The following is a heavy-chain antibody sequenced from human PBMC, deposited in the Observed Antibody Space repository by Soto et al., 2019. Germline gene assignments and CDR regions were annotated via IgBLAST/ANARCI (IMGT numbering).Heavy chain of an antibody. CDR3: ARETGLSGPSDY. Sequence: PGGSLRLSCAASGFAVSSNYMSWVRQAPGKGLEWVSVIYSGGSTYYAESVKGRFTISRDNSKNTLYLQMNSLRAEDTAVYYCARETGLSGPSDYWGQGTLVTVSS. CDR1: GFAVSSNY. V-gene: IGHV3-53*01. D-gene: IGHD5-12*01. CDR2: IYSGGST. J-gene: IGHJ4*02.